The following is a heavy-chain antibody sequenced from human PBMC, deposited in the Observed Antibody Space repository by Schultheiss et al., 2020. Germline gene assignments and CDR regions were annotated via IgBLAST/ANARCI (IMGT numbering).Heavy chain of an antibody. J-gene: IGHJ4*02. Sequence: GGSLRLSCAASGFTFSNSDMNWVRQAPGKGLEWVSGVSWNGSRTHYADSVKGRFIISRDNSRNFLYQQMNSLRPEDMAVYYCVRTVLRPITRVRSTNSGGSCYSGFDYWGQGTLVTVSS. CDR2: VSWNGSRT. CDR1: GFTFSNSD. CDR3: VRTVLRPITRVRSTNSGGSCYSGFDY. V-gene: IGHV3-19*01. D-gene: IGHD2-15*01.